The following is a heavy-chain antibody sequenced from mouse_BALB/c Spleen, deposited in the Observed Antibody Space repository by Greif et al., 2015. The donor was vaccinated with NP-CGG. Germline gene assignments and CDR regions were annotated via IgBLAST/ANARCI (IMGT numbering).Heavy chain of an antibody. CDR2: IWRGGST. CDR1: GFSLTSYG. CDR3: AKRYDWYFDV. V-gene: IGHV2-5-1*01. Sequence: QVQLQQSGPSLVQPSQSLSITCTVSGFSLTSYGVHWVRQSPGKGLEWLGVIWRGGSTDYNAAFVSRLSITKDNSKSXVFFKMNSLQADDTAIYYCAKRYDWYFDVWGAGTTVTVSS. J-gene: IGHJ1*01. D-gene: IGHD2-14*01.